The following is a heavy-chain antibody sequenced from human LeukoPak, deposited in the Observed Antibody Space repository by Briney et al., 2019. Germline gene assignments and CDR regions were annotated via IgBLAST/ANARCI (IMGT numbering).Heavy chain of an antibody. CDR2: IKEDGSEK. J-gene: IGHJ4*02. V-gene: IGHV3-7*01. D-gene: IGHD1-7*01. CDR1: GFTFSSYW. CDR3: ARDDDWNYEDY. Sequence: GGSLRLSCAASGFTFSSYWMKWVRQAPGKGLEWVASIKEDGSEKYYVDSVRGRFTISRDNAKNSLYLQMNGLRADDTAVYYCARDDDWNYEDYWGLGALVTVSS.